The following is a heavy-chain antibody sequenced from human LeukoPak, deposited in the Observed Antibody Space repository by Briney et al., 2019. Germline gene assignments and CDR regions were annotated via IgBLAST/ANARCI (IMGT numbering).Heavy chain of an antibody. CDR3: ARVAPDHYYDRGVWFDP. CDR1: GGSISSYY. Sequence: PSETLSLTCTVSGGSISSYYWSWIRQPPGKGLEWIGYIYYSGSTNYNPSLKSRVTISVDTSKNQFSLKLSSVTAADTAVYYSARVAPDHYYDRGVWFDPWGQGTLVTVSS. V-gene: IGHV4-59*01. D-gene: IGHD3-22*01. J-gene: IGHJ5*02. CDR2: IYYSGST.